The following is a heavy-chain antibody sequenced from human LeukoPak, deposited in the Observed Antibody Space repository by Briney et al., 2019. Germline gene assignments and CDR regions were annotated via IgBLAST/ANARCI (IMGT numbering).Heavy chain of an antibody. V-gene: IGHV3-74*01. D-gene: IGHD6-13*01. CDR2: TNTDATST. J-gene: IGHJ4*02. CDR1: GFTFSMYW. Sequence: GGSLRLSCAASGFTFSMYWMHWVRQAPGKGLVWVSRTNTDATSTTYADSVQGRFTISRDNAKNTLYLQMNSLRAGDTAVYYCVRGTIATGGTDYWGQGTLVTVSS. CDR3: VRGTIATGGTDY.